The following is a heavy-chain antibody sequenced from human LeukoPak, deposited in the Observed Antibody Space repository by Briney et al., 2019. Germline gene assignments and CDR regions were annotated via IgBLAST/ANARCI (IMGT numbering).Heavy chain of an antibody. CDR2: INQDGSEQ. Sequence: GGSLRLSCAASGFTFSVYWMTWVRQAPEIGLEWVANINQDGSEQYYVDSVRGRFTISRDNAKNSLYLQMNSLRAEDTAVYYCARFPRILDYWGQGTLVTVSS. CDR1: GFTFSVYW. J-gene: IGHJ4*02. V-gene: IGHV3-7*04. CDR3: ARFPRILDY.